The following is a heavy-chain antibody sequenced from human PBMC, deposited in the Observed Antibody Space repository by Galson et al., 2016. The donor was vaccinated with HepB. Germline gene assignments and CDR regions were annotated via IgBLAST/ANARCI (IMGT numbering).Heavy chain of an antibody. Sequence: SVKVSCKVSGYTLSELAIHWLRQAPGQGLEWMGRISAYNGNTNYVQKFQGRVTMTTDTSTTTAYMELRSLRSDDTAVYYCARGGYYYDRGVDGWGQGTTVIVSS. CDR2: ISAYNGNT. CDR1: GYTLSELA. D-gene: IGHD3-22*01. CDR3: ARGGYYYDRGVDG. J-gene: IGHJ6*02. V-gene: IGHV1-18*01.